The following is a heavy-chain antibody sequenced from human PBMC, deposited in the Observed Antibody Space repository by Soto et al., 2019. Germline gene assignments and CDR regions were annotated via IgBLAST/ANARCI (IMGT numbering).Heavy chain of an antibody. V-gene: IGHV3-23*01. D-gene: IGHD6-19*01. CDR2: ISGSSGST. J-gene: IGHJ4*02. CDR3: ARLLAVAGLEIDY. CDR1: GFTFSSYA. Sequence: EVQLLESGGGLVQPGGSLRLSCAASGFTFSSYAMSWVRQAPGKGLEWVSAISGSSGSTYYADSVKGRFTISRDNSKNTLYLQMNSLRAEDTAVYYCARLLAVAGLEIDYWGQGTLVTVSS.